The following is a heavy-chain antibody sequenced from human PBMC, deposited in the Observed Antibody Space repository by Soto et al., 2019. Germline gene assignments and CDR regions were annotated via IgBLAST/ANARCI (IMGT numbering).Heavy chain of an antibody. J-gene: IGHJ4*02. CDR2: ISAHNGNT. D-gene: IGHD1-1*01. CDR1: GYGFTTYG. V-gene: IGHV1-18*01. CDR3: ARGRYGDY. Sequence: QVHLVQSGAEVKKPGASVKVSCKGSGYGFTTYGITWVRQAPGQGLEWMAWISAHNGNTNYPQKLQGRVTVTRDTSTSTAYMELRSLRSDDTAVYYCARGRYGDYWGQGALVPVSS.